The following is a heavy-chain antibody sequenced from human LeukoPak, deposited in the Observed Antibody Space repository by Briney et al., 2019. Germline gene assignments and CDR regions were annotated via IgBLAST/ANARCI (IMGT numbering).Heavy chain of an antibody. CDR3: ARVARSSSVSSSWEYNWFDP. CDR1: GGTFSSYA. V-gene: IGHV1-69*05. Sequence: EASVKVSCKASGGTFSSYAISWVRQAPGQGLEWMGGIIPIFGTANYAQKFQGRVTITTDESTSTAYMELSSLRSEDTAVYYCARVARSSSVSSSWEYNWFDPWGQGTLVTVSS. J-gene: IGHJ5*02. D-gene: IGHD6-13*01. CDR2: IIPIFGTA.